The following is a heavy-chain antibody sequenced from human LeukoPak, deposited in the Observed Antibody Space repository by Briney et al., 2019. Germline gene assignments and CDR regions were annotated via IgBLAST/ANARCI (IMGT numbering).Heavy chain of an antibody. CDR2: IYHSGST. J-gene: IGHJ4*02. CDR1: GGSISSGAY. D-gene: IGHD1-26*01. V-gene: IGHV4-38-2*01. CDR3: TGGSYSRYFDY. Sequence: SETLSLTCAVSGGSISSGAYWGWVRQPPGKGLEWIGTIYHSGSTYYNPSLKSRVTISVDTSKNQFSLKLSSVTAADTAVYYCTGGSYSRYFDYWGQGTLVTVSS.